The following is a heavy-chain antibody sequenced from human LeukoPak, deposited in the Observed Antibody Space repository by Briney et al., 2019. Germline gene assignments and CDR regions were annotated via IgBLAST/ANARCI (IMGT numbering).Heavy chain of an antibody. J-gene: IGHJ4*02. CDR1: GFTVGNNY. CDR2: IYSGGDT. CDR3: ARDPSAVAANTYG. V-gene: IGHV3-66*01. Sequence: PGGSLRLSCAASGFTVGNNYMRWVSQAPWKGLEWVSVIYSGGDTYYADSVKGRFTISRDSSKNTLYLQMNSLRAEDTAMYYCARDPSAVAANTYGWGQGTQVTVSS. D-gene: IGHD4/OR15-4a*01.